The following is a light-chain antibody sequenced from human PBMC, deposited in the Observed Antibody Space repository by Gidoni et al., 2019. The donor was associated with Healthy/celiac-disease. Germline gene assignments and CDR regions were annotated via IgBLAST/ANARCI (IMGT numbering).Light chain of an antibody. CDR2: DAS. V-gene: IGKV1-33*01. J-gene: IGKJ4*01. CDR1: QDISNY. CDR3: QQYDNLPRT. Sequence: DIQMTQSPSSLYASVGDRLTITCRASQDISNYLNWYQQKPGKAPKLLIYDASSLETGVPSRFSGSGSGTDFTFTISSLQPEDIATYYCQQYDNLPRTFGGGTKVEIK.